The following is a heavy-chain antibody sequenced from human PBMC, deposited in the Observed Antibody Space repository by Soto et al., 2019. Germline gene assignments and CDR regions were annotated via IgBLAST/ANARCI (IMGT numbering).Heavy chain of an antibody. J-gene: IGHJ4*02. V-gene: IGHV3-53*01. CDR2: IDSGGST. Sequence: GGSLRLSCAASGFTVSNNYMSWARQAPGKGLEWVSLIDSGGSTYYADSVKGRFTISRDNSKNTLYLQMNSLRAEDTAVYYCARDQGRIIASHWGQGTLVTVSS. D-gene: IGHD6-6*01. CDR3: ARDQGRIIASH. CDR1: GFTVSNNY.